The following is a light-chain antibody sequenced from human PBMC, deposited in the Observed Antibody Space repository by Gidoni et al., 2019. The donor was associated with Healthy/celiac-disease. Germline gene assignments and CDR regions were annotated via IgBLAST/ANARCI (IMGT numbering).Light chain of an antibody. J-gene: IGLJ2*01. V-gene: IGLV1-51*01. CDR3: GTWDSSLSDVV. CDR2: DNN. Sequence: QSVLTQPPSVSAPPGQKVTISCSGRSSNIGNNYVSWYQQLPGTAPKLLIYDNNKRPSGIPDRFSGSKSGTSATLGITGLQTGDEADYYCGTWDSSLSDVVFGGGTKLTVL. CDR1: SSNIGNNY.